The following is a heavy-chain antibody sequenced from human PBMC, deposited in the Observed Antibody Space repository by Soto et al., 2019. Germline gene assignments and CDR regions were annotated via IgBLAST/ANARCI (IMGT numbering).Heavy chain of an antibody. V-gene: IGHV3-33*01. CDR2: IWYDGSNK. D-gene: IGHD1-26*01. J-gene: IGHJ4*02. Sequence: GGSLRLSCAASGFTFSSYGMHWVRQAPGKGLEWVAVIWYDGSNKYYADSVKGRFTISRDNSKNTLYLQMNSLRAEDTAVYYCAREAIVGAMAGRPQPTRLDYWGQGTLVTVSS. CDR1: GFTFSSYG. CDR3: AREAIVGAMAGRPQPTRLDY.